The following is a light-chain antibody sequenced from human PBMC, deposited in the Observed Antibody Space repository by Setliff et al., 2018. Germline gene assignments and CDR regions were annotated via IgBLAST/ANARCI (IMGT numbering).Light chain of an antibody. J-gene: IGLJ1*01. CDR3: CSYAGSSTYV. CDR1: SSDVGGYNY. Sequence: QSALTQPASVSGSPGQSITISCTGTSSDVGGYNYVSWYQQHPGKAPKLMIYDVTKWPSGVSNRFSGSKSGNTASLTISGLQAEDEADYYCCSYAGSSTYVFGTGT. V-gene: IGLV2-23*02. CDR2: DVT.